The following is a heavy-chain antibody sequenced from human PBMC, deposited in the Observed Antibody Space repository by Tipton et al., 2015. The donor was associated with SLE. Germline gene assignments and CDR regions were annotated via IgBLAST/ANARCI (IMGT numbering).Heavy chain of an antibody. CDR2: ISHSGNT. CDR1: GFSISSGYF. CDR3: ARPEGIAARRWAFDI. D-gene: IGHD6-6*01. V-gene: IGHV4-38-2*01. Sequence: LRLSCAVSGFSISSGYFWGWIRQSPGKGLEWIGSISHSGNTYYNPSLQSRVSMSVDTSKNQVLVRLNSVTAADTAVYYCARPEGIAARRWAFDIWGQGTMVTVSS. J-gene: IGHJ3*02.